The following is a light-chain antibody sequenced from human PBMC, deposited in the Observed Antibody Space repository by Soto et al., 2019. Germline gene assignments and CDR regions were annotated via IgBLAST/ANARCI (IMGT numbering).Light chain of an antibody. Sequence: DIVMTQSPPSLPVTPGEPASISCRSSQSLLHSNGYNYLDWYLQKPGQSPQLLIYSGSNRASGVPDRLSGSGAGTYFTLKISRVEAEDVGVYYCMQALQTPWTFGQGTKVEIK. CDR2: SGS. V-gene: IGKV2-28*01. CDR3: MQALQTPWT. CDR1: QSLLHSNGYNY. J-gene: IGKJ1*01.